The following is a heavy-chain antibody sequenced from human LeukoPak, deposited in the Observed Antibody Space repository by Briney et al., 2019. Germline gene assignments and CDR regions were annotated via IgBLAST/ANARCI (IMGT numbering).Heavy chain of an antibody. V-gene: IGHV1-69*04. J-gene: IGHJ4*02. CDR3: ARSGDWYYYKGLYFDY. Sequence: SVKVSCKASGGTFSSSAISWVRQAPGQGLEWMGRIIPILGIANYAQKFQGRVTITADKSTSTAYMELSSLRSEDTAVYYCARSGDWYYYKGLYFDYWGQGTLVTVSS. CDR1: GGTFSSSA. D-gene: IGHD3-10*01. CDR2: IIPILGIA.